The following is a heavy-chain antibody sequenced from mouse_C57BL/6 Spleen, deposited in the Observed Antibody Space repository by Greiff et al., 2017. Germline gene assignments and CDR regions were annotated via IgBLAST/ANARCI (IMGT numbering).Heavy chain of an antibody. Sequence: VQLQQPGAELVKPGASVKLSCKASGYTFTSYWMQWVKQRPGQGLEWIGEIDPSDSYTNYNQKFKGKATLTVDTPSRTAYMQLSSLTSEDSAVYYCARLLHWYFDVWGTGTTVTVSS. CDR2: IDPSDSYT. CDR3: ARLLHWYFDV. D-gene: IGHD2-1*01. CDR1: GYTFTSYW. V-gene: IGHV1-50*01. J-gene: IGHJ1*03.